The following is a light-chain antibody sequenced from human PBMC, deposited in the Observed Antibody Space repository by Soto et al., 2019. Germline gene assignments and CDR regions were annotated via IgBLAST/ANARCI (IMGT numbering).Light chain of an antibody. CDR1: QSISSY. CDR3: QQSYSTPYP. J-gene: IGKJ2*01. Sequence: DIPMTQSPSSLSASVGDRVTITCRASQSISSYLNWYQQKPGKAPELLIYAASSLQSGVPSRFSGSGSGTDFTLTISSLQPEDFATYYCQQSYSTPYPFGQGTKLEIK. V-gene: IGKV1-39*01. CDR2: AAS.